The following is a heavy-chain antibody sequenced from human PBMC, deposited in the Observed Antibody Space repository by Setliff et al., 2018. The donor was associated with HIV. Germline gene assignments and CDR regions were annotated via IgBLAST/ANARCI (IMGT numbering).Heavy chain of an antibody. D-gene: IGHD3-16*01. CDR3: ARALRLISPARTWDV. V-gene: IGHV3-20*04. CDR2: INWNGGRT. Sequence: GGSLRLSCAASGFTFDDYGMSWVRQAPGKGLEWVSGINWNGGRTAYADSVKGRFTIPRDKAKNSLYLQMNSLRAEDTALYFCARALRLISPARTWDVWGQGTTVTVSS. J-gene: IGHJ6*02. CDR1: GFTFDDYG.